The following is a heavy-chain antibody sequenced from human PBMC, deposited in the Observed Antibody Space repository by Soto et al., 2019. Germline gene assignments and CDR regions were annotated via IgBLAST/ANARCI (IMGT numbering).Heavy chain of an antibody. J-gene: IGHJ4*02. V-gene: IGHV3-33*01. CDR1: GFTFNTYS. CDR2: IWYDGTQK. CDR3: ARAGGTTVTGLWHFDS. D-gene: IGHD4-17*01. Sequence: GGSLRLSCEASGFTFNTYSMHWVRQPPGKGLEWLAAIWYDGTQKYYADSVKGRFIISRDNSKKTPYLEMNSLRAEDTAVYYCARAGGTTVTGLWHFDSWGQGTLVTVSS.